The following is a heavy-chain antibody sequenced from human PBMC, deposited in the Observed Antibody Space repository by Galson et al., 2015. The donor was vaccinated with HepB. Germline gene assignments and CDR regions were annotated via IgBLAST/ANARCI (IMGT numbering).Heavy chain of an antibody. CDR3: ARDTYYYDSSGSRGPGHIFDY. D-gene: IGHD3-22*01. Sequence: SLRLSCAASGFTFTDYYMSWLRQAPGKGLEWVAYLSSGLSYINYADSVKGRFTISRDNAKNSLYLQMNSLRAEDTAVYYCARDTYYYDSSGSRGPGHIFDYWGQGTLVTVSS. CDR2: LSSGLSYI. CDR1: GFTFTDYY. J-gene: IGHJ4*02. V-gene: IGHV3-11*06.